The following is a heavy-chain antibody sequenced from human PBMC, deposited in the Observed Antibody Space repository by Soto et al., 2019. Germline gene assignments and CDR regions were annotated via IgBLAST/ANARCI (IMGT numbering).Heavy chain of an antibody. CDR3: ARGPPFGR. J-gene: IGHJ4*02. CDR1: GGSISSGGYS. CDR2: IYHSGST. D-gene: IGHD3-3*01. Sequence: QLQLQESGSGLVKPSQTLSLTCAVSGGSISSGGYSWSWIRQPPGKGLEWIGYIYHSGSTYYNPPRXXXGXXAVDRSKNQFSLTLSSVTAADTAVYYCARGPPFGRWGPGTLVTVSS. V-gene: IGHV4-30-2*01.